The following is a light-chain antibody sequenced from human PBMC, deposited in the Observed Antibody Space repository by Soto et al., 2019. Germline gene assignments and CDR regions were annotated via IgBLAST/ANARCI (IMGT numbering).Light chain of an antibody. CDR2: GTS. Sequence: QTVVTQEPSLTVSPGGTVTLTCASSTGAVTTDYYANWFQQKPGQAPRALVYGTSNRHSWTPARFSGSLLGGKAALTLSGVQPEDEADYYCLLFHGGAAVWVFGGGTKLTVL. CDR1: TGAVTTDYY. CDR3: LLFHGGAAVWV. V-gene: IGLV7-43*01. J-gene: IGLJ3*02.